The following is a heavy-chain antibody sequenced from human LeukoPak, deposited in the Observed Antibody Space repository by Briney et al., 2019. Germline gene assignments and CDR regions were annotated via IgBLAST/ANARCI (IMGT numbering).Heavy chain of an antibody. D-gene: IGHD2-15*01. CDR1: GFTFRSYS. CDR2: ISSSGSYI. V-gene: IGHV3-21*01. J-gene: IGHJ5*02. CDR3: AREYCSGGTCLPPT. Sequence: GGSLRLSCAASGFTFRSYSMNWVRQAPGKGLEWVSLISSSGSYIYYAGSVKGRFTISRDNAKNSLYLQMNSLRAEDTAVYYCAREYCSGGTCLPPTWGQGTLVTVSP.